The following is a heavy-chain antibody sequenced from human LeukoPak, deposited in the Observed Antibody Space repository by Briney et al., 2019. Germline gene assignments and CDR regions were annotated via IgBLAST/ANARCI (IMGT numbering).Heavy chain of an antibody. J-gene: IGHJ4*02. CDR1: GFPFSSYW. Sequence: GGSLRLSCAASGFPFSSYWMSWVRQAPGKGLEWVSSISSSSSYIYYADSVKGRFTISRDNSKNTLYLQMNSLRAEDTAVYYCARRSGIAVAGAFDYWGQGTLVTVSS. CDR3: ARRSGIAVAGAFDY. CDR2: ISSSSSYI. V-gene: IGHV3-21*04. D-gene: IGHD6-19*01.